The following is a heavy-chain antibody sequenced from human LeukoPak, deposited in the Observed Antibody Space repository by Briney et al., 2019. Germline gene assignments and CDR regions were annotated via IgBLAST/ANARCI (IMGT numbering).Heavy chain of an antibody. CDR3: TTDTWYSAGH. V-gene: IGHV3-7*03. CDR2: IKKDGSEK. CDR1: GFIFSGSW. Sequence: GGSLRLSYTASGFIFSGSWMAWIRQAPGKGLEWVAIIKKDGSEKYYVDSMKGRFTISRDNAKNSLFLQMNSLRAEDTAIYYCTTDTWYSAGHWGQGTLVTVSS. D-gene: IGHD2-15*01. J-gene: IGHJ4*02.